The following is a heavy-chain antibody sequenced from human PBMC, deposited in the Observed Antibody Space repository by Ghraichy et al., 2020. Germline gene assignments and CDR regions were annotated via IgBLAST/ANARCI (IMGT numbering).Heavy chain of an antibody. V-gene: IGHV3-23*01. J-gene: IGHJ4*02. Sequence: GGSLRLSCAASGFTFSSYAMSWVRQAPGKGLEWVSAISGSGGRTYYADSVKGRFTISRDNSKNTLYLQMNSLRAEDTAVYYWAKALQFRGYSYGLDYWAQGTLVTVSS. CDR1: GFTFSSYA. CDR3: AKALQFRGYSYGLDY. CDR2: ISGSGGRT. D-gene: IGHD5-18*01.